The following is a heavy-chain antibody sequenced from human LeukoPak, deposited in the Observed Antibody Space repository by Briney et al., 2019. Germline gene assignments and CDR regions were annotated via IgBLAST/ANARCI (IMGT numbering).Heavy chain of an antibody. Sequence: PSETLSLTCTVSGGSISSYYWSWIRQPPGKGLEWIGIIYYSGSTYYNPSLKSRITISVDTSKNQFSLKLSSVTAADTAVYYCARDRPNVDSRGYYSRHDAFDIWGQGTLVTVSS. CDR2: IYYSGST. V-gene: IGHV4-39*07. CDR1: GGSISSYY. D-gene: IGHD3-22*01. CDR3: ARDRPNVDSRGYYSRHDAFDI. J-gene: IGHJ3*02.